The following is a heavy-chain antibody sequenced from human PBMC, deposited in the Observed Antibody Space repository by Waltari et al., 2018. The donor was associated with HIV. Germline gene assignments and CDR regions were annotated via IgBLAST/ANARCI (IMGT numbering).Heavy chain of an antibody. J-gene: IGHJ6*02. D-gene: IGHD6-19*01. Sequence: EVQLVETGGGLIQPGGSLRLSCAASGFTVSSNYMSWVRQAPGKGLEGVSMIDSGGSTYYADSVKGRLTISRYSSKNTVYLQMNSLRADDTAVYYCAREGSRGWRSDMDVWGQGTTVTVSS. CDR3: AREGSRGWRSDMDV. V-gene: IGHV3-53*02. CDR1: GFTVSSNY. CDR2: IDSGGST.